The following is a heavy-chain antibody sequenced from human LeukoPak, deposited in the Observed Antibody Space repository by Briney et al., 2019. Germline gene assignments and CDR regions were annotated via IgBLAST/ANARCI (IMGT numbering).Heavy chain of an antibody. CDR1: GFTFSSYG. CDR3: AKVRRLRLGELSLYRRDPDFDY. V-gene: IGHV3-23*01. CDR2: ISGSGGST. D-gene: IGHD3-16*02. Sequence: GGSLRLSCAASGFTFSSYGMSWVRQAPGKGLEWVSAISGSGGSTYYADSVKGRFTISRDNSKNTLYLQMNSLRAEDTAVYYCAKVRRLRLGELSLYRRDPDFDYWGQGTLVTVSS. J-gene: IGHJ4*02.